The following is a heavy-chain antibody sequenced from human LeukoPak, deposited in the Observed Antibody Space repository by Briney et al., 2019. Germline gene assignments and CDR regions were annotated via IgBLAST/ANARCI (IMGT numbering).Heavy chain of an antibody. V-gene: IGHV3-74*01. D-gene: IGHD2-21*02. CDR1: GFTSSNYW. Sequence: GGSLRLSCAASGFTSSNYWMHWVRQAPAKGLLWFSRINRDGSSTNYADSVRGRFTISRDNAKNTLYLQMNSLRAEDTAVYYCARLYCGGDCYSGRFDYWGQGTLVTVSS. CDR3: ARLYCGGDCYSGRFDY. J-gene: IGHJ4*02. CDR2: INRDGSST.